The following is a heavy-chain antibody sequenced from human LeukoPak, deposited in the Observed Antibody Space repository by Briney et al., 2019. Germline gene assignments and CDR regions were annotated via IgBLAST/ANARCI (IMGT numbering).Heavy chain of an antibody. CDR3: ASGYGYAYLQFDY. V-gene: IGHV3-21*01. J-gene: IGHJ4*02. Sequence: GGSLRLSCAASGFTFSTYSMNWVRQAPGKGLEWVSSISSGSDYIYYADSVKGRFTISRDNAKNSLYLHMNSLRAADTAVYYCASGYGYAYLQFDYWGQGTLVTVSS. CDR1: GFTFSTYS. CDR2: ISSGSDYI. D-gene: IGHD5-18*01.